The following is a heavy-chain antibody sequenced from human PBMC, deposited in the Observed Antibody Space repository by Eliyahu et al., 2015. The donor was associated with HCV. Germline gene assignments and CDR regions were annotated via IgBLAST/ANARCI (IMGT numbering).Heavy chain of an antibody. J-gene: IGHJ5*02. CDR2: IIPIFGTA. Sequence: QVQLVQSGAEVKKPGSSVKVSXKASGGTFSSYXXXWVRXAPGQGLEWMGGIIPIFGTANYAQKFQGRVTITADKSTSTAYMELSSLRSEDTAVYYCARATTHDNWFDPWGQGTLVTVSS. CDR1: GGTFSSYX. CDR3: ARATTHDNWFDP. D-gene: IGHD1-26*01. V-gene: IGHV1-69*06.